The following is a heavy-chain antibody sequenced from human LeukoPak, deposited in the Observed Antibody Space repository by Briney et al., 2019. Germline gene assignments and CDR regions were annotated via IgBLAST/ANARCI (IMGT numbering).Heavy chain of an antibody. D-gene: IGHD7-27*01. Sequence: GASVKVSCKVSGYTLTELSMHWVRHAPGKGLEWKGGFDPEDGETIYAQKFQGRVTMTEDTSTDTACVELSSLRSEDTAVYYCATVKLGIDGYYYYGMDVWGQGTTVTVSS. CDR1: GYTLTELS. J-gene: IGHJ6*02. CDR2: FDPEDGET. CDR3: ATVKLGIDGYYYYGMDV. V-gene: IGHV1-24*01.